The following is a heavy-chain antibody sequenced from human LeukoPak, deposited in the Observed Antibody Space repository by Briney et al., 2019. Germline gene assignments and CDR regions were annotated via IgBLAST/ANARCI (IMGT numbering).Heavy chain of an antibody. CDR1: GFTFSSYA. D-gene: IGHD3-22*01. Sequence: GGSLRLSCAASGFTFSSYAMSWVRQAPGKGLEWVSAISGSGGSTYYVDSVKGRFTISRDNSKNTLYLQMNSLRAEDTAVYYCARAKDRWSYYDSSGYYPEEYWGQGTLVTVSS. J-gene: IGHJ4*02. CDR3: ARAKDRWSYYDSSGYYPEEY. CDR2: ISGSGGST. V-gene: IGHV3-23*01.